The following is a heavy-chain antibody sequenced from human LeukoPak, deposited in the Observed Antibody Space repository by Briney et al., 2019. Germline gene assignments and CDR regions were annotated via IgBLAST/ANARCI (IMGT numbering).Heavy chain of an antibody. V-gene: IGHV4-59*01. J-gene: IGHJ4*02. CDR1: GGSISSYY. D-gene: IGHD3-10*01. CDR3: ARGFLGSRGFGELYH. Sequence: SETLSLTCTVSGGSISSYYWSWIRQPPGKGLEWIGYIYYSGSANYNPSLKSRVTISVDTSKNQFSLKLSSVTAADTAVYYCARGFLGSRGFGELYHWGQGTLVTVSS. CDR2: IYYSGSA.